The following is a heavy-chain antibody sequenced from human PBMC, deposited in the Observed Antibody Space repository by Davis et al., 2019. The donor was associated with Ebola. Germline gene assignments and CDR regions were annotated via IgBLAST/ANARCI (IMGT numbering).Heavy chain of an antibody. V-gene: IGHV1-24*01. D-gene: IGHD5/OR15-5a*01. Sequence: ASVKVSCKASGYTFSELSMQWARQASGKGSEWMGGVDPEDGKTSYAQKFQDRFTMPEDKSTHSAYMELSSLRSEDTAVYYWASTYYWGQGTLVTVSS. CDR2: VDPEDGKT. CDR1: GYTFSELS. CDR3: ASTYY. J-gene: IGHJ4*02.